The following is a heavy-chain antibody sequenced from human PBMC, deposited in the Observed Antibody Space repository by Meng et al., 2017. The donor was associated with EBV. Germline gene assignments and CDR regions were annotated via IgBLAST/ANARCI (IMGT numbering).Heavy chain of an antibody. CDR3: ASESGRGYTPDY. D-gene: IGHD3-10*01. J-gene: IGHJ4*02. CDR1: GVPFRFYA. V-gene: IGHV1-69*01. CDR2: FLPRLGAP. Sequence: QVRLVKSAAEVRKPGSAVRAPCKTAGVPFRFYATSWVRQAPGQGLEGLGGFLPRLGAPNYAQKFHGRVKITADESTSTHYMDLSSLRSEDTAIYYCASESGRGYTPDYWGQGTLVTVSS.